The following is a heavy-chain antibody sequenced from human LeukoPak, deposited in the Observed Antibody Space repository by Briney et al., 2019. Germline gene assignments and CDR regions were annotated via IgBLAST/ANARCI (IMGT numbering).Heavy chain of an antibody. CDR3: ARFADYYYYMDV. J-gene: IGHJ6*03. CDR1: GYTFTSYG. CDR2: ISAYNGNT. Sequence: ASVKVSCKASGYTFTSYGISWVRQAPGQGLEWMGWISAYNGNTNYAQKLQGRVTMTTDTSTSTAYMELRSLRPDDTAVYYCARFADYYYYMDVWGKGATVTVSS. V-gene: IGHV1-18*01.